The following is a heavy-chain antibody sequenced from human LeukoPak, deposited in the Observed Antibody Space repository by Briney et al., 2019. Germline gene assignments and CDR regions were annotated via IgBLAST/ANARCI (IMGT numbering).Heavy chain of an antibody. J-gene: IGHJ4*02. CDR3: ARDIWAGGATIEY. Sequence: ASVKVSRKASEYSFTGYYLHWVRQAPGQGLEWMGWINPNSGGTDFAQKFQGRVTTTRDTSITTAYMELSSLRSDDTAIYYCARDIWAGGATIEYWGQGTLVTVSS. CDR1: EYSFTGYY. V-gene: IGHV1-2*02. D-gene: IGHD1-26*01. CDR2: INPNSGGT.